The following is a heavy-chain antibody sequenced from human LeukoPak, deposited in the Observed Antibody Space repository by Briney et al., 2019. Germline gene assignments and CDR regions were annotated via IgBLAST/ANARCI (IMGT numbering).Heavy chain of an antibody. J-gene: IGHJ4*02. CDR3: ARTPPRRDDY. Sequence: GGSLRLSCAASGFALSSFAMNWVRQAPGKGMEWVSFITESGNIEKYADSVKGRFTISRDNAKNSVYLQMNSLRAEDTAVYYCARTPPRRDDYWGKGTLVTVSS. CDR1: GFALSSFA. CDR2: ITESGNIE. V-gene: IGHV3-48*03.